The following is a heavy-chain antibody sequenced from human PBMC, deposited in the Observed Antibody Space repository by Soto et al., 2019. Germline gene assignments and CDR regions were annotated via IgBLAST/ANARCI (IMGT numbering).Heavy chain of an antibody. CDR3: AREGVSGDYVYSDNDAFDI. CDR2: IYSGGST. V-gene: IGHV3-66*01. D-gene: IGHD4-17*01. J-gene: IGHJ3*02. Sequence: EVQLVESGGGLVQPGGSLRLSCAASGFTVSSNYMSWVRQAPGKGLEWVSVIYSGGSTYYADSVKGRFTISRDNSKNTLYLQMNSLRAEDTAVYYCAREGVSGDYVYSDNDAFDIWGQGTMVTVSS. CDR1: GFTVSSNY.